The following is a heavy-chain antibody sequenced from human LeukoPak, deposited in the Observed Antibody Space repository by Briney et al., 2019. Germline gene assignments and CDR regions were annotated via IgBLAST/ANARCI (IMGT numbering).Heavy chain of an antibody. D-gene: IGHD4-17*01. CDR3: AKEIRPNDC. J-gene: IGHJ4*02. V-gene: IGHV3-23*01. CDR2: IRIGGDTT. Sequence: GGSLRLSCAASGFTFSSHGMCWVRQAPGRGLEWVSSIRIGGDTTYADSVKGRFTISRDNSKNTLYLQSDSLRAEDTAIYYCAKEIRPNDCWGQGTLVTVSS. CDR1: GFTFSSHG.